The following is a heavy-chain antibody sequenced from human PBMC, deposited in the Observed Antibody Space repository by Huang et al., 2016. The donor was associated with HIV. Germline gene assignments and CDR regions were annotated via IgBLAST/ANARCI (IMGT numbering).Heavy chain of an antibody. Sequence: QLQLQESGPGLVKPSETLSLTCTVPGGSISSSSYYWGWIRQPPGKGLDWIGSIYHGGTTYYKPDLKSRVTIAVETSRTQFSLKLSSVPAADTAVYYCAAHGRIVGIPAAPLRFDPWGQGTLVTVSS. CDR3: AAHGRIVGIPAAPLRFDP. CDR1: GGSISSSSYY. D-gene: IGHD6-13*01. V-gene: IGHV4-39*01. CDR2: IYHGGTT. J-gene: IGHJ5*02.